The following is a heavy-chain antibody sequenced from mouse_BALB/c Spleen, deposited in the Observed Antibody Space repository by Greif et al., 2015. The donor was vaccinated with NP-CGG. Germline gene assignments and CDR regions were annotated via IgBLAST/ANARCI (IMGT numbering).Heavy chain of an antibody. D-gene: IGHD1-1*01. CDR2: INPSTGYT. J-gene: IGHJ2*01. Sequence: VQLQQSGAELAKPGASVKMSCKASGYTFTSYWMHWVKQRPGQGLEWIGYINPSTGYTEYNQKFKYKATLTADKSSSTADMQLSSLTSEDSAVYYCANYYGSSYYFDYWGQGTTLTVSS. CDR1: GYTFTSYW. CDR3: ANYYGSSYYFDY. V-gene: IGHV1-7*01.